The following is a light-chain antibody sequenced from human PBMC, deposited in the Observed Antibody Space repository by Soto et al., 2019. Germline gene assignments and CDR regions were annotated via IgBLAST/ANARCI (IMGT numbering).Light chain of an antibody. Sequence: EIVLTQSPGTLSLSPGERATLSCKASQSVSSRFLAWFQQKPGQAPRLLIYGASSRATGIPDRFSGSGSGADFTLTISRLEPEDFAVYYCQQYGSPPPYTFGQGTNLEI. CDR3: QQYGSPPPYT. J-gene: IGKJ2*01. V-gene: IGKV3-20*01. CDR1: QSVSSRF. CDR2: GAS.